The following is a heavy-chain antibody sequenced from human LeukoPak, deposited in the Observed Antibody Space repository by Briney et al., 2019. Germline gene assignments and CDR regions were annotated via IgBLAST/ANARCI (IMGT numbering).Heavy chain of an antibody. CDR1: GGSISSYY. CDR3: ARPAHYGSGSYPYYFDY. CDR2: IYYSGST. V-gene: IGHV4-59*07. D-gene: IGHD3-10*01. J-gene: IGHJ4*02. Sequence: SDTLSLTCTVSGGSISSYYWSWIRQPPGKGLEWIGYIYYSGSTNYNPSLKSRVTISVDTSKNQFSLKLNSVTAADTAVYYCARPAHYGSGSYPYYFDYWGQGTLVTVSS.